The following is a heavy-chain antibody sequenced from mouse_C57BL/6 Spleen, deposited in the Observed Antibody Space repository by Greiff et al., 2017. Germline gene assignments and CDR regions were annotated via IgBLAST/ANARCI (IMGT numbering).Heavy chain of an antibody. D-gene: IGHD2-4*01. V-gene: IGHV1-20*01. CDR3: AIRGDYDEGDFAY. CDR2: INPYNGDT. J-gene: IGHJ3*01. Sequence: VQLQQSGPELVKPGDSVKISCKASGYSFTGYFMNWVMQSHGKSLEWIGRINPYNGDTFYNQKFKGKATLTVDKSSSTAHMELRSLTSEDSSVNYCAIRGDYDEGDFAYWGQGTLVTVSA. CDR1: GYSFTGYF.